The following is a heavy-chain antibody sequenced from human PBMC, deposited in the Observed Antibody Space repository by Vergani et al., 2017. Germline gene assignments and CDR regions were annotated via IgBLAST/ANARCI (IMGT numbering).Heavy chain of an antibody. CDR3: AEGRIKPPRNFDY. CDR1: GFTFSSYA. CDR2: ISGSGGST. Sequence: EVQLLESGGGLVQPGGSLRLSCAASGFTFSSYAMSWVRQAPGKGLEWVSAISGSGGSTYYADSVKGRFTISRDNSKNTPYLQMNSLRAEDTAVYYCAEGRIKPPRNFDYWGQGTLVTVSS. V-gene: IGHV3-23*01. D-gene: IGHD1-14*01. J-gene: IGHJ4*02.